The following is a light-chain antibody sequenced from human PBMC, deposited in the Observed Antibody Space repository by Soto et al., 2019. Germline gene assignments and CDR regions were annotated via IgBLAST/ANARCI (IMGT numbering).Light chain of an antibody. V-gene: IGKV1-5*01. CDR2: DAY. J-gene: IGKJ1*01. CDR1: QSISRW. CDR3: QQYNTFSRT. Sequence: IQIAQSPSTLSASVGNRVTITCRASQSISRWLAWYQQKPGKAAKLLIFDAYNLESGVPSRFSGSGSGSEFTLTIYILQPDDSATYCCQQYNTFSRTFGQGTKVDIK.